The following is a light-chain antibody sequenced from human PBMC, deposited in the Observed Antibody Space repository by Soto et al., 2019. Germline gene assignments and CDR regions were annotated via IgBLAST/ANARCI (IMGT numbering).Light chain of an antibody. CDR2: AAS. Sequence: DIEMTQSPSSLSASVGERATITCRASQGISSNLAWYQQTPGQVPKLLIYAASTLAAGVPAWFSGSGSGTDFTLTISSLQPEDVAAYYCQKYTNVPTFGGGTKVEIK. CDR1: QGISSN. CDR3: QKYTNVPT. J-gene: IGKJ4*01. V-gene: IGKV1-27*01.